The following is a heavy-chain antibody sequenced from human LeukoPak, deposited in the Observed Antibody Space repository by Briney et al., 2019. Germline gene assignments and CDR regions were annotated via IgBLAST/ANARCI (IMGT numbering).Heavy chain of an antibody. Sequence: ASVKVSCKASGGTFSSYAISWVRQAPGQGLEWMGGIIPIFGTANYAQKFQGRVTITADESTSTAYMELSSLRSEDTAVYYCARDGVPAALSWFDTWGQGTLVTVSS. CDR3: ARDGVPAALSWFDT. J-gene: IGHJ5*02. V-gene: IGHV1-69*01. D-gene: IGHD2-2*01. CDR2: IIPIFGTA. CDR1: GGTFSSYA.